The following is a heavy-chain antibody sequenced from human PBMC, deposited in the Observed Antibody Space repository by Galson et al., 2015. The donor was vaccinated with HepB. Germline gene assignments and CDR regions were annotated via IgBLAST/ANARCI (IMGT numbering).Heavy chain of an antibody. CDR2: IIPIFGTA. CDR3: ARDPVSYSSSWSHQNAEYFQH. J-gene: IGHJ1*01. CDR1: GGTFSSYA. V-gene: IGHV1-69*13. D-gene: IGHD6-13*01. Sequence: SVKVSCKASGGTFSSYAISWVRQAPGQGLEWMGGIIPIFGTANYAQKFQGRVTITADESTSTAYMELSSLRSEDTAVYYCARDPVSYSSSWSHQNAEYFQHWGQGTLVTVSS.